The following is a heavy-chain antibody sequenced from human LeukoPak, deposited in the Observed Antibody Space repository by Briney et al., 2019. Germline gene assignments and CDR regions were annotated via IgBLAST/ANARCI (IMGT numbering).Heavy chain of an antibody. J-gene: IGHJ4*02. CDR2: ISGSGGST. Sequence: GGSLRLSCAASGFTFSSYAMSWVRQAPGKGLEWVSAISGSGGSTYYADSVKGRFTISRDNSKNTLYLQMNSLRAEDTAVYYCASGHGYYYGSGSHGIFDYWGQGTLVTVSS. CDR1: GFTFSSYA. V-gene: IGHV3-23*01. CDR3: ASGHGYYYGSGSHGIFDY. D-gene: IGHD3-10*01.